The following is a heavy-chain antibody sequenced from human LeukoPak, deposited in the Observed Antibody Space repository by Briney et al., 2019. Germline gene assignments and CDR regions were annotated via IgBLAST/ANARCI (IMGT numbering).Heavy chain of an antibody. CDR1: GGTFSSYA. D-gene: IGHD2-21*02. V-gene: IGHV1-69*10. Sequence: SVKVSCTASGGTFSSYAISWVRQAPGQGLEWMGGIIPILGIANYAQKFQGRATITADKSTSTAYMELSSLRSGDTAVYYCARDPRQTYCGGDCYPLGFDYWGQGTLVTVSS. CDR2: IIPILGIA. J-gene: IGHJ4*02. CDR3: ARDPRQTYCGGDCYPLGFDY.